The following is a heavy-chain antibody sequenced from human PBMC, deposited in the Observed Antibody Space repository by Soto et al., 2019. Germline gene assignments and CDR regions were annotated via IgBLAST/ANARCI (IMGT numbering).Heavy chain of an antibody. CDR1: GGSFSGYY. CDR3: ARGCKKGSSSSLYYFDY. J-gene: IGHJ4*02. CDR2: INHSGST. Sequence: SETLSLTCAVYGGSFSGYYWSWIRQPPGKGLEWIGEINHSGSTNYNPSLKSRVTISVDTSKNQFSLKLSSVTAADTAVYYCARGCKKGSSSSLYYFDYWGQGTLVTVSS. D-gene: IGHD6-6*01. V-gene: IGHV4-34*01.